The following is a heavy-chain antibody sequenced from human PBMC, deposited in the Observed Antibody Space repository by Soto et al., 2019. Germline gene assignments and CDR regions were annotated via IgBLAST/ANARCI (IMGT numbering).Heavy chain of an antibody. D-gene: IGHD3-3*02. CDR1: GYTFTSYG. J-gene: IGHJ5*02. Sequence: ASVKVSCKASGYTFTSYGISWVRQAPGQGLEWMGWISAYNGNTNYAQKLQGRVTMTTDTSTSTAYMELRSLRYDDTAVYYCARVAAKGHFVGERDLFAPWGQGTLVTVSS. CDR3: ARVAAKGHFVGERDLFAP. V-gene: IGHV1-18*01. CDR2: ISAYNGNT.